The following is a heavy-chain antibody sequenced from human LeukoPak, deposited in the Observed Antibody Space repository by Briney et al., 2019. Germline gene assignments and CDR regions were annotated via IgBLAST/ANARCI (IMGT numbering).Heavy chain of an antibody. D-gene: IGHD6-6*01. CDR2: IYSDGST. CDR3: AREAAARPCVGY. CDR1: LFTLSSNY. Sequence: GGSLSLSRAPSLFTLSSNYMSWVRQAPGKGLKWVSLIYSDGSTYYADSVKGRFTISRDNSKNTLYLQMNSLRAEDTAVYYCAREAAARPCVGYWGQGTLDTVSS. V-gene: IGHV3-66*01. J-gene: IGHJ4*02.